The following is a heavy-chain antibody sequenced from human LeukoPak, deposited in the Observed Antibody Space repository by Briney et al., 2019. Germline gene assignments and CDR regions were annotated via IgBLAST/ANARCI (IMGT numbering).Heavy chain of an antibody. V-gene: IGHV4-34*01. Sequence: SETLSLTCAVYGGSFSGYYWSWIRQPPGKGLEWIGEINDSGSTNYNPSLKSRVTISVDTSKNQFSLKLSSVTAADTVVYYCARYLDWVYSSGFDYWGQGTLVTVSS. D-gene: IGHD6-19*01. CDR3: ARYLDWVYSSGFDY. CDR2: INDSGST. J-gene: IGHJ4*02. CDR1: GGSFSGYY.